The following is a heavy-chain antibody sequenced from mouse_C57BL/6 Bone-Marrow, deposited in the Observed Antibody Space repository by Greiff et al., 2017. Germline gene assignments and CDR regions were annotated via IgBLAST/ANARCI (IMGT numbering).Heavy chain of an antibody. D-gene: IGHD2-5*01. CDR1: GYTFTSYG. Sequence: QVQLKESGAELARPGASVKLSCKASGYTFTSYGISWVKQRTGQGLEWIGEIYPRSGNTYYNEKFKGKATLTADKSSSTAYMELRSLTSEDSAVYFCARLWSNYFCYFDYWGQGTTLTVSS. CDR2: IYPRSGNT. V-gene: IGHV1-81*01. CDR3: ARLWSNYFCYFDY. J-gene: IGHJ2*01.